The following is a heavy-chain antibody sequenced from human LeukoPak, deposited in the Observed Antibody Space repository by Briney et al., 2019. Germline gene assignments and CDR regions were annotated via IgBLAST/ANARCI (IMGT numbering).Heavy chain of an antibody. CDR2: IYPGDSDS. CDR1: GYSFTSYW. V-gene: IGHV5-51*01. Sequence: GESLKISCKGSGYSFTSYWIGWVRQMPGKGLEWMGIIYPGDSDSRYSPSFQGQVTISADKSISTAYLQWSSLKATDTAMYYCARAPGSRIGAFDIWGQGTMVTVPS. J-gene: IGHJ3*02. D-gene: IGHD3-10*01. CDR3: ARAPGSRIGAFDI.